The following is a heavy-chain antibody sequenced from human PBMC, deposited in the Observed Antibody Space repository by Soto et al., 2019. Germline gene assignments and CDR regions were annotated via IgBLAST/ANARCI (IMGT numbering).Heavy chain of an antibody. Sequence: GESLKISCAASGFTFSSYSMNWVRQAPGKGLEWVSYISSSSSTIYYADSVKGRFTISRDNAKNSLYLQMNSLRAEDTAVYYCARVRDRAAAGKETPEYFQHWGQGTLVTVSS. CDR1: GFTFSSYS. CDR2: ISSSSSTI. V-gene: IGHV3-48*04. D-gene: IGHD6-13*01. CDR3: ARVRDRAAAGKETPEYFQH. J-gene: IGHJ1*01.